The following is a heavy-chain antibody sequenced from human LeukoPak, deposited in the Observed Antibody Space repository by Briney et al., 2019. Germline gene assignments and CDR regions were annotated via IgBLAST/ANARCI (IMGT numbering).Heavy chain of an antibody. V-gene: IGHV3-15*01. CDR1: GFTFSSYE. CDR3: ARRAGAYSHPYDY. J-gene: IGHJ4*02. CDR2: IKSKTDGETT. Sequence: PGGSLRLSCAASGFTFSSYEMNWVRQAPGKGLEWVGRIKSKTDGETTDYAAPVKARFTISRDDSKNTLYLQMNSLRAEDTAVYYCARRAGAYSHPYDYWGQGTLVTVSS. D-gene: IGHD4/OR15-4a*01.